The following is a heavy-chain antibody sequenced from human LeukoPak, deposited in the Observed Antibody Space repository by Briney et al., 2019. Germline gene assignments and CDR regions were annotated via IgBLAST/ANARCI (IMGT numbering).Heavy chain of an antibody. D-gene: IGHD3-9*01. Sequence: PSETLSLTCTVSGGSVTDYYWSWIRQSPGKGLEWIGYIYYTGTSYNPSLKSRVTISADTSKNQFSLKLISVTAADTAVYYCARDSGHYDILTGYNRYDYWGQGTLVTVSS. CDR1: GGSVTDYY. V-gene: IGHV4-59*02. CDR2: IYYTGT. J-gene: IGHJ4*02. CDR3: ARDSGHYDILTGYNRYDY.